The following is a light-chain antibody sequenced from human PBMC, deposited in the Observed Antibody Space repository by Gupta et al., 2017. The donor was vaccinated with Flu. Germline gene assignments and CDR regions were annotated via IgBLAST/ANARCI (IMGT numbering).Light chain of an antibody. CDR1: QSISSSY. J-gene: IGKJ4*01. V-gene: IGKV3-20*01. CDR2: GAS. Sequence: EIVLTQSPGTLSLSPGERATLSCRASQSISSSYLAWYQQKPGQAPSLLIYGASSRATGIPDRFSGSGSGTEFTLTISRLEPEEFAVYYCQQGDYSPRAFGGGTKVDIK. CDR3: QQGDYSPRA.